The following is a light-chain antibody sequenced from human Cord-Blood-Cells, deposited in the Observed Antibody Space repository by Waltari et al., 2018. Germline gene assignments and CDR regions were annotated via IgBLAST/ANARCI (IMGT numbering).Light chain of an antibody. V-gene: IGKV3-15*01. CDR1: QSVSSN. J-gene: IGKJ2*01. CDR2: GAS. CDR3: QQYKNWPPYT. Sequence: EIVMTQSPATLSVSPGASAPLSCRASQSVSSNLACYQQKPGHAPRLLIYGASTRATGIPARFSGSGSGTEFTLTISSLQSEDFAVYYCQQYKNWPPYTFGQGTKLEIK.